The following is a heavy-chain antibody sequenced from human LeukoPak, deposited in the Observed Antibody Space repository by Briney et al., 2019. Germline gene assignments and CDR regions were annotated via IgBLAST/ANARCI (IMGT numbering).Heavy chain of an antibody. CDR3: ASMVRGVIFDY. V-gene: IGHV3-11*01. CDR2: ISSSGSTI. Sequence: GGSLRLSCAASGLTFSDYYMSWIRQAPGRGLEWVSYISSSGSTIYYADSVKGRFTISRDNAKNSLYLQMNSLRAEDTAVYYCASMVRGVIFDYWGQGTLVTVSS. D-gene: IGHD3-10*01. J-gene: IGHJ4*02. CDR1: GLTFSDYY.